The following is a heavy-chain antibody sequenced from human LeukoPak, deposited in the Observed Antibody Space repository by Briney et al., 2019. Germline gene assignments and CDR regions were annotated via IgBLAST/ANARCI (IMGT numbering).Heavy chain of an antibody. CDR2: INHSGST. Sequence: SETLSLTCAVYGGSFSGYYWSWIRQPPGKGLEWIGEINHSGSTNYNPSLKSRVTISVDTSKNQFSLKLSSVTAADTAVYYCAGGYSGYEEDYWGQGTLVTVSS. J-gene: IGHJ4*02. CDR1: GGSFSGYY. V-gene: IGHV4-34*01. CDR3: AGGYSGYEEDY. D-gene: IGHD5-12*01.